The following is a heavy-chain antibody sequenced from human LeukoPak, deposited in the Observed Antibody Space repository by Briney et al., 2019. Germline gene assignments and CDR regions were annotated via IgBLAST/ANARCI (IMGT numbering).Heavy chain of an antibody. CDR2: INHSGST. Sequence: SETLSLTCAVYGGSLSGYYWSWIRQPPGKGLEWIGEINHSGSTNYNPSLKSRVTISVDTSKNQFSLKLSSVTAADTAVYYCARKGVAAARHNWFDPWGQGTLVTVSS. J-gene: IGHJ5*02. CDR1: GGSLSGYY. CDR3: ARKGVAAARHNWFDP. V-gene: IGHV4-34*01. D-gene: IGHD6-13*01.